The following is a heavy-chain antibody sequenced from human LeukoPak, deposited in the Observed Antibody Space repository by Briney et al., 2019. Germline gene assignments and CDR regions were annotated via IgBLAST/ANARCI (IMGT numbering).Heavy chain of an antibody. Sequence: SETLSLTCTVSDGSISSYYWSWIRQPPGKGLEWIAYIYYTGSTNYNPSLKSRVTISVDTSKNQVSLKLSSVTAADTAVYYCARHYSITGGRLSGYWLDPWGQGTLVTVSS. CDR3: ARHYSITGGRLSGYWLDP. CDR2: IYYTGST. D-gene: IGHD7-27*01. J-gene: IGHJ5*02. V-gene: IGHV4-59*08. CDR1: DGSISSYY.